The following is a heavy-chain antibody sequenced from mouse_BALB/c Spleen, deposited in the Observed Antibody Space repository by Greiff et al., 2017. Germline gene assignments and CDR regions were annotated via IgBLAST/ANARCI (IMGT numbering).Heavy chain of an antibody. J-gene: IGHJ2*01. CDR3: ARYDYDEGYYFDY. D-gene: IGHD2-4*01. Sequence: EVQLQQSGPSLVKPYQTLSLTCSVTGDSITSGYWNWIRKFPGNKLEYMGYISYSGSTYYNPSLKSRISITRDTSKNQYYLQLNSVTTEDTATYYCARYDYDEGYYFDYWGQGTTLTVSS. V-gene: IGHV3-8*02. CDR2: ISYSGST. CDR1: GDSITSGY.